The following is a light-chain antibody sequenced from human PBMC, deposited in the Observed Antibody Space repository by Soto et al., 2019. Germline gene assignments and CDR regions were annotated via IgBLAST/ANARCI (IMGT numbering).Light chain of an antibody. CDR1: QNVDDR. V-gene: IGKV3-15*01. J-gene: IGKJ2*01. CDR2: GAS. CDR3: QQYKNWPPHT. Sequence: EIVMTQSPGTLSVSPGESVTLSCRASQNVDDRLAWYQQRPGQPPRLLIYGASTRATGIPARFSGSGSGTEFTLPISSLQSEDLAVYYCQQYKNWPPHTFGQGTKLE.